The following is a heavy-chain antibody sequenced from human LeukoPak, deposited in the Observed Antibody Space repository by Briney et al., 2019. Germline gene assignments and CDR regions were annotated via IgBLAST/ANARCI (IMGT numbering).Heavy chain of an antibody. J-gene: IGHJ4*02. D-gene: IGHD1-14*01. CDR3: ARGISVKEPGNY. CDR2: ISYDGSNK. CDR1: GFTFSSYA. Sequence: GRSLRLSCAASGFTFSSYALHWVRQAPGKGGEWVAVISYDGSNKYYADSVKGRFTISRDNSQKTLYLQMNSLRAEDTAVYYCARGISVKEPGNYWGQGTLVTVSS. V-gene: IGHV3-30*04.